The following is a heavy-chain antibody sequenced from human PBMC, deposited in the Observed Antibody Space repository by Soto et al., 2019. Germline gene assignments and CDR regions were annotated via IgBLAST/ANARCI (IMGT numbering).Heavy chain of an antibody. Sequence: QVQLQQWGAGLLKPSETLSLTCAVYGGSFSGYDWTWIRQPPGTGLEWIGEINHSGSTNYNPSLKRRVTISVDTSKNQFSLHLTSVTAADTAVYYCARDIITGLFDYWGQGNLVTVSS. V-gene: IGHV4-34*01. J-gene: IGHJ4*02. CDR1: GGSFSGYD. D-gene: IGHD2-8*02. CDR3: ARDIITGLFDY. CDR2: INHSGST.